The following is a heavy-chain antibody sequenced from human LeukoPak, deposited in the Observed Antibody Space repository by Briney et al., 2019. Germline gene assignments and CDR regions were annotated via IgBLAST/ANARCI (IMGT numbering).Heavy chain of an antibody. CDR1: GFTFSSYS. D-gene: IGHD6-19*01. V-gene: IGHV3-21*01. Sequence: GGSLRLSCAASGFTFSSYSMNWVRQAPGKGLEWVSSISSSSSYIYYPGSVKGRFTISRDNAKNSLYLQMNSLRAEDTAVYYCARDHIAVAGPFDYWGQGTLVTVSS. CDR3: ARDHIAVAGPFDY. CDR2: ISSSSSYI. J-gene: IGHJ4*02.